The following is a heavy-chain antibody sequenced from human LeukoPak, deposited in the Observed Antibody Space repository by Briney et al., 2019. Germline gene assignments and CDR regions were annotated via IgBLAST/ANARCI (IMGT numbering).Heavy chain of an antibody. D-gene: IGHD3-10*01. CDR1: GFTFVDFA. V-gene: IGHV3-49*04. J-gene: IGHJ6*02. CDR2: IRSQASGGTT. CDR3: TRDRRYYYGSGSLYYYAMDV. Sequence: GSLRLSCTAAGFTFVDFAMSCVRQAPGKGLEWVTFIRSQASGGTTEYAASVKGRFTISRDDSKSIAYLQMNSLKTEDTAVYFCTRDRRYYYGSGSLYYYAMDVWGRGTTVTVSS.